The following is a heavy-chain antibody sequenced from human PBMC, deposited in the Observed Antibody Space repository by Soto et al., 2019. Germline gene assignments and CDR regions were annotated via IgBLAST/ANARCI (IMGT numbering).Heavy chain of an antibody. J-gene: IGHJ4*02. CDR2: IYWDDDK. Sequence: QITLKESGPTLVKPTQTLTLTCTFSGFSLSTSGVGVGWIRQPPGKALEWLALIYWDDDKRYSPSLKSRLTINKDTSKNQVVLTMTNMDPVDTATYYCAHRARRIGYEGGVKGRHLKGYFDYWGQGTLVTVSS. CDR1: GFSLSTSGVG. V-gene: IGHV2-5*02. D-gene: IGHD5-12*01. CDR3: AHRARRIGYEGGVKGRHLKGYFDY.